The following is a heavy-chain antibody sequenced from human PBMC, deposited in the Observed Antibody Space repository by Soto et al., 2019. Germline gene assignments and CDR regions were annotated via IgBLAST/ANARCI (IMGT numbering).Heavy chain of an antibody. CDR2: IYYSGST. D-gene: IGHD2-15*01. V-gene: IGHV4-31*03. J-gene: IGHJ5*02. Sequence: SETQSLTCPVSGGSISSGGYHWSWIRQHPGKGLELIGNIYYSGSTYYNPSLKSRVAISVDTSKSQFSLKLSSVTAADTAVYYCAREGGCSGGSCYSANWFDPWGQGTLVTVSS. CDR1: GGSISSGGYH. CDR3: AREGGCSGGSCYSANWFDP.